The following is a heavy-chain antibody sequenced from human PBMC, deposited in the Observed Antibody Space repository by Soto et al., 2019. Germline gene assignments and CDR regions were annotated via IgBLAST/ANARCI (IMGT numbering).Heavy chain of an antibody. CDR3: ARSQQLDWYFDL. D-gene: IGHD6-13*01. CDR2: ISYDGSNK. Sequence: QVQLVESGGGVVQPGRSLRLSCAASGFTFSSYAMHWVRQAPGKGLEWVAVISYDGSNKYYADSVKGRFTISRDNSQNTLYLQMNSLRAEDTAVYYCARSQQLDWYFDLWGRGTLVTVSS. CDR1: GFTFSSYA. V-gene: IGHV3-30-3*01. J-gene: IGHJ2*01.